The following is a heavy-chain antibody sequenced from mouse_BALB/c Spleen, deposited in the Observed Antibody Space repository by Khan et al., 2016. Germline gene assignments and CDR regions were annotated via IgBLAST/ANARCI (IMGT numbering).Heavy chain of an antibody. V-gene: IGHV14-3*02. Sequence: VQLQQSGAELVKPGASVKLSCTASGFYIKDIYIHWVKQRPEQGLEWIGRVDPANGYTKSDPKFQDKAPITADTSTTTASLHLSSLTSEDTDVYYCARLYDGDFWFAYWGQGTLVTVSA. CDR2: VDPANGYT. D-gene: IGHD2-3*01. CDR3: ARLYDGDFWFAY. CDR1: GFYIKDIY. J-gene: IGHJ3*01.